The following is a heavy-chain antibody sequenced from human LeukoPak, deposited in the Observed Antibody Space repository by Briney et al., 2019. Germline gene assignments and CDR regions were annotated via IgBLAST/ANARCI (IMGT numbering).Heavy chain of an antibody. CDR2: INEGGSDK. CDR1: GFTFSNYW. CDR3: ARYDGYDLRY. D-gene: IGHD3-3*01. V-gene: IGHV3-7*04. J-gene: IGHJ4*02. Sequence: PGRSLRLSCAASGFTFSNYWMSWVRQAPGKGLEWVAKINEGGSDKHYVDSVKGRFTISRDNAKNSLYLEMNGLRAEDTAVYYCARYDGYDLRYWGQGTLVTVSS.